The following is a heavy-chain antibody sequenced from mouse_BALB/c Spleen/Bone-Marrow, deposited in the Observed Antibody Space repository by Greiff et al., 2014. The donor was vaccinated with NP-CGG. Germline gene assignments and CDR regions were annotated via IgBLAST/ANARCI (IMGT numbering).Heavy chain of an antibody. D-gene: IGHD2-14*01. Sequence: EVQLVESGPELVMPGASVKMSCKASGYTFTSYVMHWVKQKPGQGLEWIGYINPYNDGTKYNEKFKGKATLTSDKSSGTAYMELSSLTSEDSAVCYCARSGRYDGFAYWGQGTLVTVSA. CDR3: ARSGRYDGFAY. CDR2: INPYNDGT. CDR1: GYTFTSYV. V-gene: IGHV1-14*01. J-gene: IGHJ3*01.